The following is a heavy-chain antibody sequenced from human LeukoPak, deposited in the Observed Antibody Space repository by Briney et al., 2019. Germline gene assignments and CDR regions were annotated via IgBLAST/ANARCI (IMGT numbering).Heavy chain of an antibody. Sequence: ASETLSLTCAVYGGSFSGYYWSWIRQPPGKGLEWSGEINHSGSTNYNPSLKSRVTISVDTPKNQFSLKLSSVTAADTAVYYWASWIQLWDDAFDIWGQGTMVTVSS. J-gene: IGHJ3*02. CDR1: GGSFSGYY. V-gene: IGHV4-34*01. D-gene: IGHD5-18*01. CDR2: INHSGST. CDR3: ASWIQLWDDAFDI.